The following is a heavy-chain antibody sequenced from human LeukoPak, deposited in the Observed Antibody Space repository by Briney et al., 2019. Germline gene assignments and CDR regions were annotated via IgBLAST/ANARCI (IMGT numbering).Heavy chain of an antibody. CDR3: AKGVNYDILTGYFHAFDI. D-gene: IGHD3-9*01. J-gene: IGHJ3*02. V-gene: IGHV3-23*01. Sequence: GGSLRLSCAASGFTFSSYAMSWVRQAPGKGREWVSAISGSGGSTYYADSVKGRFTISRDNSKNTLYLQMNSLRAEDTAVYYCAKGVNYDILTGYFHAFDIWGQGTMVTVSS. CDR1: GFTFSSYA. CDR2: ISGSGGST.